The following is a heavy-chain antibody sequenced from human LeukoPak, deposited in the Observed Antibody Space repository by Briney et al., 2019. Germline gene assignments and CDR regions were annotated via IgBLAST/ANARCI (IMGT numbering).Heavy chain of an antibody. D-gene: IGHD2-21*01. CDR2: INHSGST. Sequence: SETLSLTCAVYGGSFSGYYWSWIRQPPGKGLGWIGEINHSGSTNYNPSLKSRVTISVDTSKNQFSLKLSSVTAADTAVYYCARRVRSEKVFDYWGQGTLVTVSS. CDR1: GGSFSGYY. CDR3: ARRVRSEKVFDY. V-gene: IGHV4-34*01. J-gene: IGHJ4*02.